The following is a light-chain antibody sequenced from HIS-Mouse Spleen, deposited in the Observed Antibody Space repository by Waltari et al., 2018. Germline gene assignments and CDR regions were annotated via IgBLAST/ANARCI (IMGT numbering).Light chain of an antibody. V-gene: IGKV1-9*01. Sequence: DIQLTQSPSFLSASVGDRVTITCRASQGISSYLAWYQQKPGKAPKLLIYVASTLQSGVPSRFSGSGSGTEFTLTISSLQPEDFATYYCQQLNSYPLYTFGQGTKLEIK. CDR2: VAS. J-gene: IGKJ2*01. CDR3: QQLNSYPLYT. CDR1: QGISSY.